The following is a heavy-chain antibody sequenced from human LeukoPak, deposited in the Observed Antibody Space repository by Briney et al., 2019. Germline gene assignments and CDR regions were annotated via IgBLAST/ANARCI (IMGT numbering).Heavy chain of an antibody. Sequence: SETLSLTCTVSGGSISSSSYYWGWIRQPPGKGLEWIGSIYYSGSTYYHPSLKSRVTISVDTSKNQFSLKLSSVTAADTAVYYCARRTGMFDYWGQGTLVTVSS. V-gene: IGHV4-39*01. CDR1: GGSISSSSYY. J-gene: IGHJ4*02. CDR3: ARRTGMFDY. CDR2: IYYSGST. D-gene: IGHD1-1*01.